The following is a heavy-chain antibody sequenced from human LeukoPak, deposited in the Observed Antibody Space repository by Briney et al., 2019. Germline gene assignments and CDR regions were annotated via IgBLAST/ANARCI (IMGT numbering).Heavy chain of an antibody. V-gene: IGHV4-59*10. Sequence: SETLSLTCAVYGGSFSGYYWSWIRQPAGKGLEWIGRIYTSGSTNYNPSLKSRVTMSVDTSKNQFSLKLSSVTAADTAVYYCARSGSYLYYFDYWGQGTLVTVSS. J-gene: IGHJ4*02. CDR2: IYTSGST. CDR1: GGSFSGYY. D-gene: IGHD1-26*01. CDR3: ARSGSYLYYFDY.